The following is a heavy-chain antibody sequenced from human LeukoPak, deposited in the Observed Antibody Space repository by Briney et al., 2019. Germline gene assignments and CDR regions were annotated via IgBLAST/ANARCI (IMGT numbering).Heavy chain of an antibody. J-gene: IGHJ3*02. CDR1: GYTFDTSS. CDR2: ISPNNGNT. Sequence: ASVNVSCKAFGYTFDTSSISWVRQAPGQRLEWMGWISPNNGNTHYAQGVQGRVTMTTDTSRSTAYMELRGLRSDDTAVYYCTRVRNSNNWWGAFDIWGQGTMVTVSS. V-gene: IGHV1-18*01. D-gene: IGHD1-1*01. CDR3: TRVRNSNNWWGAFDI.